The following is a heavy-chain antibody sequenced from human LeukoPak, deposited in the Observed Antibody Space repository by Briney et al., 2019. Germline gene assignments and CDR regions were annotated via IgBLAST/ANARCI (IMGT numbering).Heavy chain of an antibody. V-gene: IGHV1-8*03. CDR3: ARGRMVRGVITYDAFDI. CDR1: GYTFNSYD. Sequence: GASVKVSCKASGYTFNSYDINWVRQATGQGLEWMGWMNPNSGNTGYAQKFQGRVTITRNTSISTAYMELNSLRSEDTAVYYCARGRMVRGVITYDAFDIWGQGTMVTVS. D-gene: IGHD3-10*01. CDR2: MNPNSGNT. J-gene: IGHJ3*02.